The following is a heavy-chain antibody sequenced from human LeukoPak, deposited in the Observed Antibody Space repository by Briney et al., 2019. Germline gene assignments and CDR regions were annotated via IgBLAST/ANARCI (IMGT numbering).Heavy chain of an antibody. V-gene: IGHV3-30*04. D-gene: IGHD3-22*01. Sequence: PAGSLRLSCAVSGFTFSNYAMHWVRQAPGKGLEWVAVTSHDGDKEYYADSVKGRFTISRDNSKNTLCLQMNSLRAEDTAVYYCARTRTYYYDSSAYSKPTFDYWGQGTLVTVSS. J-gene: IGHJ4*02. CDR3: ARTRTYYYDSSAYSKPTFDY. CDR2: TSHDGDKE. CDR1: GFTFSNYA.